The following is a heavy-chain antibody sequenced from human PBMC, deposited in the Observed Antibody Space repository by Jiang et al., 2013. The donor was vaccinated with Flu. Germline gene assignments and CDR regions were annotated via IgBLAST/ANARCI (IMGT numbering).Heavy chain of an antibody. V-gene: IGHV3-30-3*01. CDR3: ARGGSYYYDSSGYYYDFYAFDY. Sequence: LEWVAVISYDGSNKYYADSVKGRFTISRDNSKNTLYLQMNSLRAEDTAVYYCARGGSYYYDSSGYYYDFYAFDYWGQGTLVTVSS. J-gene: IGHJ4*02. CDR2: ISYDGSNK. D-gene: IGHD3-22*01.